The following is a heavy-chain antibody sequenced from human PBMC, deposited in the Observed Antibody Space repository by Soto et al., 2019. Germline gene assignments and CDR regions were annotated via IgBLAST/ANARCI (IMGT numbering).Heavy chain of an antibody. CDR3: APNFYGSGGGMDV. CDR2: ISSSSSYI. V-gene: IGHV3-21*03. J-gene: IGHJ6*02. CDR1: GFTFSSYS. D-gene: IGHD3-10*01. Sequence: EVQLVESGGGLVKPGGSLRLSCAASGFTFSSYSMNWVRQAPGKGLEWVSSISSSSSYIYYEDSVRGRFTISRDNAKNPLSLQMNSLGAADTAVYYCAPNFYGSGGGMDVWGQGTTVTVYS.